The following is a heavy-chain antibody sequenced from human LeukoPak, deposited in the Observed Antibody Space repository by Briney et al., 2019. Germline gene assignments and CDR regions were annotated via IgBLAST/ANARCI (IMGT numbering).Heavy chain of an antibody. CDR3: ARSPTYYDFWSGYPFDY. CDR2: IYYSGST. Sequence: PSETLSLTCTVSGGSISSYYWSWTRQPPGKGLEWIGYIYYSGSTNYNPSLKSRVTISVDTSKNQFSLKLSSVTAADTAVYYCARSPTYYDFWSGYPFDYWGQGTLVTVSS. V-gene: IGHV4-59*01. D-gene: IGHD3-3*01. CDR1: GGSISSYY. J-gene: IGHJ4*02.